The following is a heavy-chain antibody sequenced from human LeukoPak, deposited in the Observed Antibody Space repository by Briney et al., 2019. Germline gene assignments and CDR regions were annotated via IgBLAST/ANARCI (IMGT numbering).Heavy chain of an antibody. CDR2: ISSSGSYI. J-gene: IGHJ4*02. D-gene: IGHD3-22*01. V-gene: IGHV3-21*01. CDR3: ARGPYYYDSSGYYYQFDY. CDR1: GFTFSSYS. Sequence: GGSLRLSCAASGFTFSSYSMNWVRQAPGKGLEWVSSISSSGSYIYYADSVKGRFTISRDNSKNTLYLQMNSLRAEDTAVYYCARGPYYYDSSGYYYQFDYWGQGTLVTVSS.